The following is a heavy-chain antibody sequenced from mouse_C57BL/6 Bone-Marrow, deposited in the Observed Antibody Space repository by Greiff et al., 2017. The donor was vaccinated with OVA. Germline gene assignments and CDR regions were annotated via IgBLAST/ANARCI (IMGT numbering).Heavy chain of an antibody. Sequence: VHLVESGPGLVQPSQSLSITCTVSGFSLTSYGVHWVRQSPGKGLEWLGVIWRGGSTDYNAAFMSRLSITKDNSKSQVFFKMNSLQADDTAIYYCAKNGGSLYYYAMDYWGQGTSVTVSS. CDR2: IWRGGST. CDR1: GFSLTSYG. J-gene: IGHJ4*01. CDR3: AKNGGSLYYYAMDY. V-gene: IGHV2-5*01.